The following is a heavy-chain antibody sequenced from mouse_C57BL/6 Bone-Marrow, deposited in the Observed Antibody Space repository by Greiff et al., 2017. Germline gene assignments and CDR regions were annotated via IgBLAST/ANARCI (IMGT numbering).Heavy chain of an antibody. V-gene: IGHV14-4*01. J-gene: IGHJ1*03. CDR3: TTGEYYGNYDWYFDV. CDR2: FDPENGDT. Sequence: EVQLQQSGAELVRPGASVKLSCTASGFNFKDDYMHWVKQRPEQGLEWIGWFDPENGDTEYASKFQGKATLTADTSSNTAYLQLSSLRSEDTAVYYCTTGEYYGNYDWYFDVWGTGTTVTVSS. D-gene: IGHD2-1*01. CDR1: GFNFKDDY.